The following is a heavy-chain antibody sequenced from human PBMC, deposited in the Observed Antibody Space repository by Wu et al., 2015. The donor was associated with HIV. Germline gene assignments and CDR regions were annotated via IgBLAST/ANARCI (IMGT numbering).Heavy chain of an antibody. CDR1: GGTFS. V-gene: IGHV1-69*12. Sequence: QVQLVQSGTEVKKPGSSVKVSCKSSGGTFSISWVRQAPGQGLEWMGGIIPFLGPADYAQKFQGRVTISADESTTTVQMEFNSLTSEDTAVYYCARGGSLVDTSMVRRHYYYMDVWGRGTTVIVSS. D-gene: IGHD5-18*01. J-gene: IGHJ6*03. CDR3: ARGGSLVDTSMVRRHYYYMDV. CDR2: IIPFLGPA.